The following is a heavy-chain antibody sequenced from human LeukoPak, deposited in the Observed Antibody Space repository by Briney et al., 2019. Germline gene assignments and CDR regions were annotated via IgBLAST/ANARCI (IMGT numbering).Heavy chain of an antibody. CDR2: IYHSGST. J-gene: IGHJ6*03. Sequence: SETLSLTCTVSGYSISSGYYWGWIRQPPGKGLEWIGSIYHSGSTYYNPSLKSRVTISVDTSKNQFSLKLSSVTAADTAAYYCARGFRYYYYMDVWGKGTTVTVSS. D-gene: IGHD3-3*01. V-gene: IGHV4-38-2*02. CDR1: GYSISSGYY. CDR3: ARGFRYYYYMDV.